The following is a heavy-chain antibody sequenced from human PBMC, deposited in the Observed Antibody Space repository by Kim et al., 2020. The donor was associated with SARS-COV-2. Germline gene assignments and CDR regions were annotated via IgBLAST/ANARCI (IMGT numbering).Heavy chain of an antibody. CDR2: R. V-gene: IGHV3-21*01. Sequence: RYYADSVKGRFTISRDNAKNSLYLQLNSLRAEDTAVYYCAKIAVAGTSDYWGQGTLVTVSS. D-gene: IGHD6-19*01. J-gene: IGHJ4*02. CDR3: AKIAVAGTSDY.